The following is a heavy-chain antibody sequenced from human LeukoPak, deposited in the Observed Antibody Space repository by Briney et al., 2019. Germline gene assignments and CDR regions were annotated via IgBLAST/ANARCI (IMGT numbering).Heavy chain of an antibody. Sequence: PGGSLRLSCAASGFTFSSFGMHWVRQAPGKGLEWVAVISYDGSNKYYADSVKGRFTISRDNSKNTLYLQMNSLRAEDTAVYYCAKDPSLPRRYSGSYYYYGMDVWGQGTTVTVSS. D-gene: IGHD1-26*01. CDR1: GFTFSSFG. CDR3: AKDPSLPRRYSGSYYYYGMDV. J-gene: IGHJ6*02. CDR2: ISYDGSNK. V-gene: IGHV3-30*18.